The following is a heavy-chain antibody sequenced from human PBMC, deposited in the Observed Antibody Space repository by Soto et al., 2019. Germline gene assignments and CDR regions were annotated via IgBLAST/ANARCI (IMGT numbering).Heavy chain of an antibody. CDR2: IIPMFSTP. D-gene: IGHD3-9*01. Sequence: SVKVSCKASGGNFRSEAISWVRQAPGHGLEWMGRIIPMFSTPHYAQKFQGRVTIIADESTTTVNMEMRGLTYEDTAVYYCARAQFSDILTADDYGMDVWGQGTSVTVSS. CDR1: GGNFRSEA. CDR3: ARAQFSDILTADDYGMDV. V-gene: IGHV1-69*13. J-gene: IGHJ6*02.